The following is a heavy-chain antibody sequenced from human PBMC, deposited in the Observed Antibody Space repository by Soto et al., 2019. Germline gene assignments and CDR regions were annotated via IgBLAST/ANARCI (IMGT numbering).Heavy chain of an antibody. CDR1: GYTFTNYY. D-gene: IGHD5-12*01. CDR2: INPSGGST. V-gene: IGHV1-46*03. Sequence: ASVKVSCKASGYTFTNYYMHWVRQAPGQGLEWMGIINPSGGSTSYAQKFQGRVTMTRDTSTSTVYMELSSLRSEDTAVYYCARGSQGGYDPSGLGYWGQGTLVTVSS. CDR3: ARGSQGGYDPSGLGY. J-gene: IGHJ4*02.